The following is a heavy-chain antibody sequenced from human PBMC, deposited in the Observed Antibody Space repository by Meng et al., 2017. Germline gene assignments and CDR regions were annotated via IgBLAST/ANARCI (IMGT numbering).Heavy chain of an antibody. CDR2: IDPKNGDT. Sequence: VELVQSGAEVKKPVASVKVSCKPTGYNFPDYYIHWVRQAPGQGLEWMGRIDPKNGDTHYAQKFQGRVTMTGDTSISTAYMDLSGLRSDDTAVYYCARDEDISAAGKLFGDYWGQGTLVTVSS. CDR1: GYNFPDYY. CDR3: ARDEDISAAGKLFGDY. D-gene: IGHD6-13*01. J-gene: IGHJ4*02. V-gene: IGHV1-2*06.